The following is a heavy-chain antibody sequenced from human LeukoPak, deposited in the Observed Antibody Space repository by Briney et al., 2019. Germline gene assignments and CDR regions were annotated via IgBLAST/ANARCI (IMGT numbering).Heavy chain of an antibody. V-gene: IGHV1-18*01. Sequence: ASVKVSCKASGYTFTSYGISWVRQAPGQGFEWMGWISAYNGNTNYAQKLQGRVTMTTDTSTSTAYMELRSLRSDDTAVYYCARDIDRALLWFGELFGYWGQGTLVTVSS. CDR3: ARDIDRALLWFGELFGY. J-gene: IGHJ4*02. CDR1: GYTFTSYG. CDR2: ISAYNGNT. D-gene: IGHD3-10*01.